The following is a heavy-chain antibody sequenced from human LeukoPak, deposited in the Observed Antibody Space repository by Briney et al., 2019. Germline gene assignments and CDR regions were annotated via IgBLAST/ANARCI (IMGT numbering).Heavy chain of an antibody. J-gene: IGHJ6*03. V-gene: IGHV1-2*02. D-gene: IGHD3-3*01. CDR3: ARAESKPYYDFWSGNGNYYMDV. CDR2: INPNSGGT. Sequence: GASVKVSCKASGYTFTGYYMHWVRQAPGQGLEWMGWINPNSGGTNYAQKFQGGVTMTRDTSISTAYMELSRLRSDDTAVYYCARAESKPYYDFWSGNGNYYMDVWGKGTTVTVSS. CDR1: GYTFTGYY.